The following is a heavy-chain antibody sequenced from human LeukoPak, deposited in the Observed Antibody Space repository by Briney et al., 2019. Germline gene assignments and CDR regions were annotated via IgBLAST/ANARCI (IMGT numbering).Heavy chain of an antibody. Sequence: AAVKVSCKASGYTFTGYYMHWVGQAPGQGVEGMGWINPNSDGTNYAQKFQGGVTMNRDTSISTAYMELSRLRSDDTAVYYCARESSGWPGLDYWGQGTLVTVSS. D-gene: IGHD6-19*01. CDR2: INPNSDGT. V-gene: IGHV1-2*02. J-gene: IGHJ4*02. CDR1: GYTFTGYY. CDR3: ARESSGWPGLDY.